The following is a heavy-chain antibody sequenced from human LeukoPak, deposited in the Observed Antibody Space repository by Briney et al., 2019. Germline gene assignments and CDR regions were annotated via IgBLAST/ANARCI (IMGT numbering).Heavy chain of an antibody. J-gene: IGHJ5*02. CDR3: ARGVMYCSSTSCYTWFDP. Sequence: PSETLSLTCTVSGGSISSYYWSWIRQPPGKGLEWIGYIYYSGSTNYNPSLKSRVTISVDTSKNQFSLKLSSVTAADTAVYYCARGVMYCSSTSCYTWFDPWGQGTLVTVSS. V-gene: IGHV4-59*12. D-gene: IGHD2-2*02. CDR1: GGSISSYY. CDR2: IYYSGST.